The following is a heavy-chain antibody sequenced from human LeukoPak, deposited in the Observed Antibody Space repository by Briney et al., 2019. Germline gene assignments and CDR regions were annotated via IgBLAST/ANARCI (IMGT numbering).Heavy chain of an antibody. Sequence: ASVKVSCKASGYTFTGYYMHRVRQAPGQGLEWMGWINPNSGGTNYAQKFQGRVTMTRDTSISTAYMELSRLRSDDTAVYYCARDREQWGNYGMDVWGQGTTVTVSS. J-gene: IGHJ6*02. D-gene: IGHD6-19*01. CDR2: INPNSGGT. CDR1: GYTFTGYY. CDR3: ARDREQWGNYGMDV. V-gene: IGHV1-2*02.